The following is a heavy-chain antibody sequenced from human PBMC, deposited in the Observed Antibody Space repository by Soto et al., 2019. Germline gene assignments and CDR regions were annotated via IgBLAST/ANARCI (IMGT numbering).Heavy chain of an antibody. CDR3: ARGRIAAAGRPGDNWFDP. CDR2: IYHSGST. CDR1: SGSISSSNW. D-gene: IGHD6-13*01. J-gene: IGHJ5*02. Sequence: SLTCAVSSGSISSSNWWSWVRQPPGKGLEWIGEIYHSGSTNCNPSLKSRVTISVDKSKNQFSLKLSSVTAADTAVYYCARGRIAAAGRPGDNWFDPWGQGTLVTVSS. V-gene: IGHV4-4*02.